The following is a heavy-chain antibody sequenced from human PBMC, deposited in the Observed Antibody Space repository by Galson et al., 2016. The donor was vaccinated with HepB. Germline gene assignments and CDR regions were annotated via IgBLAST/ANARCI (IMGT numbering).Heavy chain of an antibody. D-gene: IGHD3-22*01. CDR1: GFTFNKSW. V-gene: IGHV3-7*03. J-gene: IGHJ5*02. CDR2: INQDGSES. Sequence: SLRLSCAASGFTFNKSWMTWVRQAPGKRPEWVAAINQDGSESTYVDSVKGRFIISRDNAKNSLSLQMNSLRPEDTAVYYCARKKYYYDTSPLGWFDHWGQGTLVTVSS. CDR3: ARKKYYYDTSPLGWFDH.